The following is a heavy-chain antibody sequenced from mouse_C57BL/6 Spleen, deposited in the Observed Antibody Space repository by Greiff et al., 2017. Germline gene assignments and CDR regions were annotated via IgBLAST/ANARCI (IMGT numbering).Heavy chain of an antibody. V-gene: IGHV1-39*01. CDR3: ATAYYGSGYWFAY. CDR2: INPNYGTT. J-gene: IGHJ3*01. CDR1: GYSFTDYN. D-gene: IGHD1-1*01. Sequence: EVQLQQSGPELVKPGASVKISCKASGYSFTDYNMNWVKQSNGKSLEWIGVINPNYGTTSYNQKFKGKATLTVDQSSSTAYMQLTSLTSEDSAVYYCATAYYGSGYWFAYWGQGTLVTVSA.